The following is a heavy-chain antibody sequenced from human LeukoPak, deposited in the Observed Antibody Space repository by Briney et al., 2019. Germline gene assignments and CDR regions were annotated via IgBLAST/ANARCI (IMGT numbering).Heavy chain of an antibody. CDR3: ARSPNYYGSGPRFPWYFDL. V-gene: IGHV4-39*07. D-gene: IGHD3-10*01. J-gene: IGHJ2*01. Sequence: SETLSLTCTVSGGSISSSSYYWGWIRQPPGKGLEWIGSIYYSGSTYYNPSLKSRVTISVDTSKNQFSLKLSSVTAADTAVYYCARSPNYYGSGPRFPWYFDLWGRGTLVTVSS. CDR1: GGSISSSSYY. CDR2: IYYSGST.